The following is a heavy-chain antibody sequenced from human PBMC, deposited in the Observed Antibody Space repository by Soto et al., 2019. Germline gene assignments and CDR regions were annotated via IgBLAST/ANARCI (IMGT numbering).Heavy chain of an antibody. CDR3: VTLALGKFDY. Sequence: SCPPPGFPFSSNPLRWVRQPPGKALEWVSAISAGGDRIYYVDSVKGRFTISRDNSKIKLYLQMDSLRAEDTAVYHCVTLALGKFDYWGQGMLVIVSS. D-gene: IGHD1-26*01. CDR2: ISAGGDRI. V-gene: IGHV3-23*01. CDR1: GFPFSSNP. J-gene: IGHJ4*02.